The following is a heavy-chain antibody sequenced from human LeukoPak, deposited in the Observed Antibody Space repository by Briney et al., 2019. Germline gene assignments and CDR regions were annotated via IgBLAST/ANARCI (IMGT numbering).Heavy chain of an antibody. Sequence: ASVKVSCKASGYTFINYYMHWVRQAPGQGLEWMGIINPSGDSISYAQKFQGRVTMTRDTSTSTAYMELSSLRSEDTAVYYCARGDFWSGYPFDYWGQGTLVTVPS. CDR3: ARGDFWSGYPFDY. D-gene: IGHD3-3*01. CDR1: GYTFINYY. CDR2: INPSGDSI. J-gene: IGHJ4*02. V-gene: IGHV1-46*01.